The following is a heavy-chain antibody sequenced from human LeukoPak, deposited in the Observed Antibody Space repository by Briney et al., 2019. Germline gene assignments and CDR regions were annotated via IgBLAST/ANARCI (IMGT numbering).Heavy chain of an antibody. V-gene: IGHV3-23*01. CDR1: GFTSSFYA. D-gene: IGHD3-22*01. CDR3: AKDRPNYHETNGHYYRRDGDS. J-gene: IGHJ5*01. Sequence: GGSLRLSCAASGFTSSFYAMSWVRQTPEKGLEWVASMSSSGDVTYYVASVKGRFTISRDNSMYTLYLQMNSLRVEDTAICYCAKDRPNYHETNGHYYRRDGDSWGQGTLVTVSS. CDR2: MSSSGDVT.